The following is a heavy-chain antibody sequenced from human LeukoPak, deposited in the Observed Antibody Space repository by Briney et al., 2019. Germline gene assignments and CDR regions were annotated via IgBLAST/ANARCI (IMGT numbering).Heavy chain of an antibody. D-gene: IGHD3-22*01. V-gene: IGHV4-39*07. J-gene: IGHJ3*02. Sequence: SETLSLTCTVSGGSISSSSYYWGWIRQPPGKGLEWIGEIYHSGSTNYNPSLKSRVTISVDKSKNQFSLKLSSVTAADTAVYYCARFRYYDSSGYYSCAFDIWGQGTMVTVSS. CDR2: IYHSGST. CDR1: GGSISSSSYY. CDR3: ARFRYYDSSGYYSCAFDI.